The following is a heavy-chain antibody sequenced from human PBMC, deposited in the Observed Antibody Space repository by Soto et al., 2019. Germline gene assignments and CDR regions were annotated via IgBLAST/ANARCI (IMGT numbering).Heavy chain of an antibody. J-gene: IGHJ4*02. CDR3: ARYLNPSITTLQGLYY. CDR2: INPSGGST. D-gene: IGHD2-2*01. CDR1: GYTFTSYY. V-gene: IGHV1-46*01. Sequence: ASVKVSCKASGYTFTSYYMHWVRQAPGQGLEWMGIINPSGGSTSYAQKFQGRVTMTTDTSTSTAYMELSRLRSDDTAVYYCARYLNPSITTLQGLYYWGQGTLVPVSS.